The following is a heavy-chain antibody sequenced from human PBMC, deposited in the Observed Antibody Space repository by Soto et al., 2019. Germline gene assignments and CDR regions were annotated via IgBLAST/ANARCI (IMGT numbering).Heavy chain of an antibody. CDR3: ASSYYDSSGSMAPIDY. V-gene: IGHV5-51*01. D-gene: IGHD3-22*01. CDR1: GYSFTSYW. Sequence: GESLKISCKGSGYSFTSYWIGWVRQMPGKGLEWMGIIYPGASDTRYSPSFQGQVTISADKSISTAYLQWSSLKASDTAMYYCASSYYDSSGSMAPIDYWGQGTLVTVS. J-gene: IGHJ4*02. CDR2: IYPGASDT.